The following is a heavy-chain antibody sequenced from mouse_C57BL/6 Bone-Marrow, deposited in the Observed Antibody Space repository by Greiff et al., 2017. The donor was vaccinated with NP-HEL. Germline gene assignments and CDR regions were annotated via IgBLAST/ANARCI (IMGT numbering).Heavy chain of an antibody. CDR3: AREETDYFDY. V-gene: IGHV1-54*01. J-gene: IGHJ2*01. D-gene: IGHD3-2*01. CDR1: GYAFTNYL. CDR2: INPGSGGT. Sequence: QVQLQQSGAELVRPGTSVKVSCKASGYAFTNYLIEWVKQRPGQGLEWIGVINPGSGGTNYNEKFKGKATLTADKSSSTAYMQLSSLTSEDSAVYFCAREETDYFDYWGQGTTLTVSS.